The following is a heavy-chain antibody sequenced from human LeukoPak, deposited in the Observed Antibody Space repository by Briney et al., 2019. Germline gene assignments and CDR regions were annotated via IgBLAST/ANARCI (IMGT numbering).Heavy chain of an antibody. V-gene: IGHV3-53*01. CDR1: GFTVSTNY. J-gene: IGHJ4*02. Sequence: GGSLRLSCAASGFTVSTNYMSWVRQAPGKGLEWVSVIYSGGGTYYADPVKGRFTISRGSSKNTLYLQMNSLRAEDTALYYCAREEVFDYWGQGTLVTVSS. CDR3: AREEVFDY. CDR2: IYSGGGT.